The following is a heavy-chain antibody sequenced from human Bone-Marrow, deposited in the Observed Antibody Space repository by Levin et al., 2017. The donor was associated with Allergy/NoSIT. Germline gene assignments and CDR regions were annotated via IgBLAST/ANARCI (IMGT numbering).Heavy chain of an antibody. CDR2: INWNGGTI. D-gene: IGHD4-17*01. J-gene: IGHJ6*02. CDR1: GVVFEDYV. CDR3: AKGDNDYALYQGMDI. V-gene: IGHV3-9*01. Sequence: LAGGSLRLSCAVSGVVFEDYVMHWVRQRPGKGLEWVAGINWNGGTIAYAESVRGRFTITRDNARNFLHLDMSSLRVEDTGLYHCAKGDNDYALYQGMDIRGQGITVTVSS.